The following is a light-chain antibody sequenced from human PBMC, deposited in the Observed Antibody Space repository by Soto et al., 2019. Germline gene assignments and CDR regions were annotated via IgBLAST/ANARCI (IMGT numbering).Light chain of an antibody. J-gene: IGKJ5*01. CDR3: QQYDNLPT. Sequence: DIQMTQSPCSLSASVGDRVTVACQASQDISNYLNWYQQNPGKAPNLLIYNASNLKTGVPSRFNGSGSGTDFTVTISSLQPEDIATYYCQQYDNLPTFGQGTRLEIK. CDR2: NAS. CDR1: QDISNY. V-gene: IGKV1-33*01.